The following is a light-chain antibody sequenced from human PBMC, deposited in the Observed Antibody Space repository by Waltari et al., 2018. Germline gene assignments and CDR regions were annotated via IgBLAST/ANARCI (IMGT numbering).Light chain of an antibody. J-gene: IGLJ2*01. CDR3: HSYDSSLGAVV. V-gene: IGLV1-40*01. Sequence: QSVLTQPPSVSGAPGQRVTISCTGTSSNIGAPYDVHWYQQPPGAAPKPLIFYTSKRPAGGPDRFSGSKSGTSAALAITGLQAEDEGDYYCHSYDSSLGAVVFGGGTRLTVL. CDR1: SSNIGAPYD. CDR2: YTS.